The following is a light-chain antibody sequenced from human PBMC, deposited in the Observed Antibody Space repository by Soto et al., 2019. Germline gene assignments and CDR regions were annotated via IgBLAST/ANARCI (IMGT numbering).Light chain of an antibody. CDR3: QSYDSSLSGWV. J-gene: IGLJ3*02. V-gene: IGLV1-40*01. CDR2: GNT. Sequence: QPGLTHPASVSQAPGQRFTISCTGSSSNIGAGYDVHWSQHLPATAPKLLIYGNTNRPSAVPDRFSVSESGTSTSLAITGLQAEDEADYSCQSYDSSLSGWVFGGGTKVTVL. CDR1: SSNIGAGYD.